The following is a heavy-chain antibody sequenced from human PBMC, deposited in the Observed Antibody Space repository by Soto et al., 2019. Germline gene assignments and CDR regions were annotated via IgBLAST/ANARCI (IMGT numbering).Heavy chain of an antibody. D-gene: IGHD4-17*01. CDR3: ARGVTTAGEVDRSVVYYYYGMDV. CDR1: GGTFSSYT. J-gene: IGHJ6*02. V-gene: IGHV1-69*02. Sequence: QVQLVQSGAEVKKPGSSVKVSCKASGGTFSSYTISWVRQAPGQGLEWMGRIIPILGIANYAQKFQGRVTITADKSTSTAYMELGSLRSEDTAVYYCARGVTTAGEVDRSVVYYYYGMDVWGQGTTVTVSS. CDR2: IIPILGIA.